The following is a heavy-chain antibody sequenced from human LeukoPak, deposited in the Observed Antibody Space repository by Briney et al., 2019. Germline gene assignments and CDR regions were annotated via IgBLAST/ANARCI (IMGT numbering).Heavy chain of an antibody. D-gene: IGHD1-20*01. CDR1: GGSFSGYY. V-gene: IGHV4-34*01. J-gene: IGHJ4*02. CDR3: ARVYRKTYKWNDQPDY. Sequence: SETLSLTCAVYGGSFSGYYWSWIRQPPGKGLEWIGEINHSGSTNYNPSLKSRVTISVDTSKNQFSPKLNSVTAADTAVYYCARVYRKTYKWNDQPDYWGQGTLVTVSS. CDR2: INHSGST.